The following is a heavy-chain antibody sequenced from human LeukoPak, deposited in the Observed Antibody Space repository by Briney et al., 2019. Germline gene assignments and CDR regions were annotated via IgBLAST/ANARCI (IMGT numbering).Heavy chain of an antibody. CDR1: GGSISSGDYY. D-gene: IGHD3-3*01. CDR2: ICYSGST. J-gene: IGHJ5*02. Sequence: SETLSLTCTVSGGSISSGDYYWSWIRQPPGKGLEWIGYICYSGSTYYNPSLKSRVTISVDTSKNQFSLKLSSVTAADTAVYYCARGRSDFWSGYFNWFDPWGQGTLVTVSS. V-gene: IGHV4-30-4*01. CDR3: ARGRSDFWSGYFNWFDP.